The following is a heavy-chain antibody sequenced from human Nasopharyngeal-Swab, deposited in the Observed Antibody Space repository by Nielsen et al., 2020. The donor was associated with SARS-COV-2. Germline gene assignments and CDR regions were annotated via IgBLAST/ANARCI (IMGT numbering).Heavy chain of an antibody. J-gene: IGHJ4*02. CDR1: GYTFTSYD. Sequence: ASVKVSCKASGYTFTSYDINWVRQATGQGLEWMGWMNPNSGNTGYAQKFQGRVTMTRNTSISTAYMELSSLRSEDTAVYYCATYYYDSSGYLVVDYWGQGTLATVSS. D-gene: IGHD3-22*01. CDR2: MNPNSGNT. CDR3: ATYYYDSSGYLVVDY. V-gene: IGHV1-8*01.